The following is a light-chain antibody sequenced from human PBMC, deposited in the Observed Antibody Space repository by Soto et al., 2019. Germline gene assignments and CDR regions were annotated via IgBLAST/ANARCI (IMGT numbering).Light chain of an antibody. Sequence: QSALTQPASVSGSPGQSITISCTGTSSDVGAYNYVSWYQQHPGKAPKLMIYDVSNRPSGVSNRFSGSKSGNTASLTISGLQAEDDADYYCGSFTSSSTVFGGGTQLTVL. J-gene: IGLJ2*01. CDR3: GSFTSSSTV. V-gene: IGLV2-14*03. CDR1: SSDVGAYNY. CDR2: DVS.